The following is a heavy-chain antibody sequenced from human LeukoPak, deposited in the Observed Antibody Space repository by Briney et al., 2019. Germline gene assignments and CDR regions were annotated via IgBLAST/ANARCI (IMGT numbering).Heavy chain of an antibody. CDR2: IKQDGSEK. CDR1: GFTFSSYW. CDR3: AKLPYCTNGVCSEDY. D-gene: IGHD2-8*01. V-gene: IGHV3-7*01. Sequence: GGSLRLSCAASGFTFSSYWMSWVRQAPGEGLEWVANIKQDGSEKYYVDSVKGRFTISRDNAKNSLYLQMNSLRAEDTAVYYCAKLPYCTNGVCSEDYWGQGTLVTVSS. J-gene: IGHJ4*02.